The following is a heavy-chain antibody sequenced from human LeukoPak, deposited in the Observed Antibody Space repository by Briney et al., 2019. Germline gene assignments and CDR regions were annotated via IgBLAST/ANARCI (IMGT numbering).Heavy chain of an antibody. CDR3: ARDSASSSGWFDY. CDR2: IIPIFGIA. J-gene: IGHJ4*02. D-gene: IGHD6-19*01. CDR1: GGTFSSYA. Sequence: SVKVSCKASGGTFSSYAISWVRQAPGQGLEWMGRIIPIFGIANYAQKFQGGVTITADKSTSTAYMELSSLRSEDTAVYYCARDSASSSGWFDYWGQGTLVTVSS. V-gene: IGHV1-69*04.